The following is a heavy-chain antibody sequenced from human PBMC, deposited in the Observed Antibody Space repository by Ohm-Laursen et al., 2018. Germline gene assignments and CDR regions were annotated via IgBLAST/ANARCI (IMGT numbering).Heavy chain of an antibody. Sequence: SLRLSCAASGFTFDDFAMHWVRQAPGKGLEWVSGINWNSGLIAYADSVKGRFTISRDNAKNSLYLQMNSLRAEDTALYYCAKDISHYRGNSPFDYWGQGTLVTVSS. CDR3: AKDISHYRGNSPFDY. D-gene: IGHD4-23*01. J-gene: IGHJ4*02. CDR2: INWNSGLI. CDR1: GFTFDDFA. V-gene: IGHV3-9*01.